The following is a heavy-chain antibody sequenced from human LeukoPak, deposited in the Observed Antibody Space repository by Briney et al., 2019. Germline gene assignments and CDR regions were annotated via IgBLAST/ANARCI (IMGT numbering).Heavy chain of an antibody. CDR3: ARLLPAGLITFGGVIANAFDI. CDR1: GGSISSYY. CDR2: IYNSGST. D-gene: IGHD3-16*02. V-gene: IGHV4-59*12. J-gene: IGHJ3*02. Sequence: SETLSLTCTVSGGSISSYYWNWIRQPPGKGLEWIGYIYNSGSTNNNPSLKSRVTISVDTSKKQFSLKLSSVTAADTAVYFCARLLPAGLITFGGVIANAFDIWGQGTMVTVSS.